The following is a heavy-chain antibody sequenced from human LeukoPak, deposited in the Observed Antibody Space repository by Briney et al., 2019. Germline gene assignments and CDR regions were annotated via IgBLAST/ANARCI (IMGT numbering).Heavy chain of an antibody. CDR2: INPNSGGT. Sequence: GASVTVSCKASGYTFTIYGISWVRPAPGQGLEWMGWINPNSGGTNYAQKFQGRVTMTRDTSISTAYMELSRLRSDDTAVYYCARAGYDFWSGFPLANWGQGTMVTVSS. V-gene: IGHV1-2*02. D-gene: IGHD3-3*01. CDR1: GYTFTIYG. CDR3: ARAGYDFWSGFPLAN. J-gene: IGHJ3*01.